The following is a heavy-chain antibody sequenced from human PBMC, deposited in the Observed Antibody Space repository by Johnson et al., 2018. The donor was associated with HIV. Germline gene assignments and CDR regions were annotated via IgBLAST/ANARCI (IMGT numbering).Heavy chain of an antibody. CDR1: GFTFSDYY. J-gene: IGHJ3*02. V-gene: IGHV3-11*01. CDR3: AKSERAAAVPDAFDI. Sequence: QVQLVESGGGLVKPGGSLRLSCAASGFTFSDYYMGWIRQTPGKGLEWFAYISGRGIPIYYADAVKGSFTVSRDNARNLLYRQMNSLRAEDTAGYYCAKSERAAAVPDAFDIWGQGTMVTVSS. CDR2: ISGRGIPI. D-gene: IGHD6-13*01.